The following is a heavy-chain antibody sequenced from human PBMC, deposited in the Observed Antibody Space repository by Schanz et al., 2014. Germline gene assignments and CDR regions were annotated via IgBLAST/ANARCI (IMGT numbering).Heavy chain of an antibody. CDR1: GFSFSDYG. Sequence: VQLVESGGSVVQPGRSLRLSCAGSGFSFSDYGMHWVRQVPGKGLEWVSGISWNSGNIAYADSVKGRFTISRDNAKNSLYLQMNSLRPEDTALYYCAKVQTHTLYGGNSCFDYWGQGTLVTVSS. CDR2: ISWNSGNI. D-gene: IGHD2-21*02. V-gene: IGHV3-9*01. J-gene: IGHJ4*02. CDR3: AKVQTHTLYGGNSCFDY.